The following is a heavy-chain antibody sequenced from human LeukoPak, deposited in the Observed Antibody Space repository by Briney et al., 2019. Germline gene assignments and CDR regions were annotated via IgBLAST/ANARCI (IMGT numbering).Heavy chain of an antibody. CDR2: IYYSGST. V-gene: IGHV4-59*01. CDR3: ARAPCIGPRGAFDI. CDR1: GGSISSYY. Sequence: PSETLSLTCTVSGGSISSYYWRWIRQPPGKGLEWIGYIYYSGSTNYNPPLKSRVTISVDTSKNQFSLKLSSVTAADTAVDYCARAPCIGPRGAFDIWGQGTMFTASS. J-gene: IGHJ3*02. D-gene: IGHD1-26*01.